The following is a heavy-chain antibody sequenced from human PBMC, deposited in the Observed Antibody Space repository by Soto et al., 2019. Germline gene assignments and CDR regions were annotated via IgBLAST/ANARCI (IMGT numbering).Heavy chain of an antibody. CDR3: ASPNYYGSGSYTFDY. CDR1: GGTFSSYA. J-gene: IGHJ4*02. CDR2: IIPIFGTA. Sequence: QVQLVQSGAEVKKPGSSVKVSCKASGGTFSSYAISWVRQAPGQGLEWMGGIIPIFGTANYAQKFQGRVTITADESTSKAYMELSSLRAEDTAVYYCASPNYYGSGSYTFDYWGQGTLVTVSS. V-gene: IGHV1-69*01. D-gene: IGHD3-10*01.